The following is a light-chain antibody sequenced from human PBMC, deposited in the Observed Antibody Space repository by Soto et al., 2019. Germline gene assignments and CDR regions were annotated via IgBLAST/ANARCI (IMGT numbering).Light chain of an antibody. CDR3: QQYGRSPLT. V-gene: IGKV3-20*01. CDR1: QSVSSSY. Sequence: EIVLTQSPGTLSLSPGERATLSCRASQSVSSSYLAWYQQKPGQAPRLLIYGASSRATGIPDRFSGSESGTDFTLTISRLEPADFAVYYCQQYGRSPLTFGGGTKVDIK. J-gene: IGKJ4*01. CDR2: GAS.